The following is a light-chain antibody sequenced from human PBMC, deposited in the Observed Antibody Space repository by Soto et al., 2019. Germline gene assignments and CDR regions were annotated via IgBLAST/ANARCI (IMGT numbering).Light chain of an antibody. Sequence: EIVLIQSPATLSLSPGERATLSCRASQSVSLSLAWYQQNPGQAPRLLLFDASTRATGIPVRFSGSGSGTDFTLTISSLDPEDFTVYCCQQHSCWPLTFGGGTRVEIK. CDR2: DAS. V-gene: IGKV3-11*01. J-gene: IGKJ4*01. CDR3: QQHSCWPLT. CDR1: QSVSLS.